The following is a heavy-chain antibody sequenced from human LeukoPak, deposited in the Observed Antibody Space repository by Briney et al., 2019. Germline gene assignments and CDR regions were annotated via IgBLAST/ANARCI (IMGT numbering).Heavy chain of an antibody. J-gene: IGHJ4*02. CDR2: IYTSGST. CDR3: ARVAHPYYYGSGSSIDY. Sequence: SETLSLTCTVSGGSISSGSYYWSWIRQPAGKGLEWIGRIYTSGSTNYNPSLKSRVTISVDTSKNQFSLKLSSVTAADTAVHYCARVAHPYYYGSGSSIDYWGQGTLVTVSS. CDR1: GGSISSGSYY. V-gene: IGHV4-61*02. D-gene: IGHD3-10*01.